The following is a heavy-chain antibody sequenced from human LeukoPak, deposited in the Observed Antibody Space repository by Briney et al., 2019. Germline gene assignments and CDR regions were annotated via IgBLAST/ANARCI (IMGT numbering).Heavy chain of an antibody. V-gene: IGHV3-21*01. CDR1: GFTFRNYH. CDR3: ARVSILVVPGALDY. J-gene: IGHJ4*02. CDR2: ISGSGSHK. Sequence: KPGGSLKLSCAGAGFTFRNYHMFWVRQAPGKGLEWVSSISGSGSHKGYADSVKGRFAISRDNAKNSMSLQMNNLRAEDTAVYYCARVSILVVPGALDYWGQGIPVTVSS. D-gene: IGHD2-2*01.